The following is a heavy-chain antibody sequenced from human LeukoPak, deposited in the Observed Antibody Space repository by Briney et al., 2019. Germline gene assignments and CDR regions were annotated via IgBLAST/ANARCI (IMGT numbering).Heavy chain of an antibody. V-gene: IGHV4-59*08. CDR1: GGSISSYY. J-gene: IGHJ4*02. Sequence: SETLSLTCTVSGGSISSYYWSWIRQPPGKGLEWIGYIYYSGSTNYNPSLKSRVTISVDTSKNQFSLKLSSVTAADTAVCYCARGQAYCGGDCYLNWGQGTLVTVSS. CDR2: IYYSGST. D-gene: IGHD2-21*02. CDR3: ARGQAYCGGDCYLN.